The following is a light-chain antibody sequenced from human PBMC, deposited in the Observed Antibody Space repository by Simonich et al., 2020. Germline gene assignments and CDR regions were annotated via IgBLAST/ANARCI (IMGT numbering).Light chain of an antibody. CDR3: YSTDSSGNRV. J-gene: IGLJ3*02. CDR1: ALPKKY. Sequence: SYELTQPPSVSVSPGQTARITCSGDALPKKYAYWYQQKSGQAPVLVIYEDSKRPSGIPGRFSGSSSGTMANLTISGAQVEDEADYYCYSTDSSGNRVFGGGTKLTVL. V-gene: IGLV3-10*01. CDR2: EDS.